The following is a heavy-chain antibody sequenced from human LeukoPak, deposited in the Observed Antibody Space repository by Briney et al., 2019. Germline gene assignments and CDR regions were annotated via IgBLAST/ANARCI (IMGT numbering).Heavy chain of an antibody. CDR3: AKDLPGFLEWLLRDYSYGMDV. Sequence: GGSLRLSCVASGFTFRSYGMHWVRQAPGKGLEWVAVISYDGSNKYYADSVKGRFTISRDNSKNTLFLQMNSLKAEDTAVYYCAKDLPGFLEWLLRDYSYGMDVWGQGTTVTVSS. D-gene: IGHD3-3*01. J-gene: IGHJ6*02. V-gene: IGHV3-30*18. CDR2: ISYDGSNK. CDR1: GFTFRSYG.